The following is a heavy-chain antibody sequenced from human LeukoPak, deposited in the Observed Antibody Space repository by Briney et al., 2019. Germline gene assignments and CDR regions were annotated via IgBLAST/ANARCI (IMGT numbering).Heavy chain of an antibody. Sequence: SETLSLTCAVYGGSFSGYYWSWIRQPPGKGLEWIGEINHSGSTNYNPSLKSRVTISVGTSKNQFSLKLSSVTAADTAVYYCARDLGHRFGMDVWGQGTTVTVSS. V-gene: IGHV4-34*01. J-gene: IGHJ6*02. CDR1: GGSFSGYY. CDR2: INHSGST. D-gene: IGHD3-3*01. CDR3: ARDLGHRFGMDV.